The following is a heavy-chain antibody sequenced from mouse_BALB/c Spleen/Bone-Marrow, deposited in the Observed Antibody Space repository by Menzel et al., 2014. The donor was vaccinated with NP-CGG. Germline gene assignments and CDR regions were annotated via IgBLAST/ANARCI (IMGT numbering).Heavy chain of an antibody. CDR1: GFTFSSFG. Sequence: EVQRVESGGGLVQPGGSRKLSCAASGFTFSSFGMHWVRQAPEKGLEWVAYISSGSSTIYYADTVKGRFTISRDNPKSTLFLQMTSLRSEDTAMYYCARSPWFAYWGQGTLVTVSA. CDR3: ARSPWFAY. V-gene: IGHV5-17*02. CDR2: ISSGSSTI. J-gene: IGHJ3*01.